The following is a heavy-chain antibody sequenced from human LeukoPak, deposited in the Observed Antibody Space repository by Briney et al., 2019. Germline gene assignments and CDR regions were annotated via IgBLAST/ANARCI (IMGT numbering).Heavy chain of an antibody. CDR3: ARGANVDTAMVEY. CDR1: GYTFTGYC. D-gene: IGHD5-18*01. V-gene: IGHV1-2*02. Sequence: ASVKVSCKASGYTFTGYCMHWVRQAPGQGLEWMGWINPNSGGTNYAQKFQGRVTMTRDTSISTAYMELSRLRSDDTAVYYCARGANVDTAMVEYWGQGTLVTVSS. J-gene: IGHJ4*02. CDR2: INPNSGGT.